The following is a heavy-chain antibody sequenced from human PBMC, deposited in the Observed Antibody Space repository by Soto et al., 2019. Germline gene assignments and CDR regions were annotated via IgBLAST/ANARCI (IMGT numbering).Heavy chain of an antibody. D-gene: IGHD2-15*01. CDR3: ASGVAASHFYYYYMDV. Sequence: PGGSLRLSCAASGFTFSNYAMNWVRQAPGKGLEWVSTISGSGSTPYYADSVKGRFTISRDNAKNTLHLQMNSLRAEDTAVYYCASGVAASHFYYYYMDVWGKGTTVTVSS. V-gene: IGHV3-11*01. J-gene: IGHJ6*03. CDR2: ISGSGSTP. CDR1: GFTFSNYA.